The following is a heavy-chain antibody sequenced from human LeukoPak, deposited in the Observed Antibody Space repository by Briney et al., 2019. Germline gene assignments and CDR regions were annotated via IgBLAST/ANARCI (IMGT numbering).Heavy chain of an antibody. CDR2: ISSSGSTI. Sequence: PGGSLRLSCAASGFTFSDYYMSWIRQAPGKGLEWVSYISSSGSTIYYADSVKGRFTISRDNAKNSLYLQMNSLRAEDTAVYYCARESADTAMDPAVDGMDVWGQGTTVTVSS. CDR3: ARESADTAMDPAVDGMDV. J-gene: IGHJ6*02. V-gene: IGHV3-11*04. D-gene: IGHD5-18*01. CDR1: GFTFSDYY.